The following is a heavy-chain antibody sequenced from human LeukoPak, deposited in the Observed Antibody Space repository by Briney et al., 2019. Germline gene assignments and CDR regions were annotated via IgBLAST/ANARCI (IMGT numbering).Heavy chain of an antibody. CDR1: GGTFSTSA. CDR2: IIPVLNIT. V-gene: IGHV1-69*04. D-gene: IGHD5-18*01. J-gene: IGHJ6*02. CDR3: ARDQGLTAPPPYCLDV. Sequence: SVKVSCTTSGGTFSTSAITWVRQAPGQGLEWMVRIIPVLNITTYAQRFQGRVTITADTSTGTVYMELSSLRSEKTPVYYCARDQGLTAPPPYCLDVGGQGTTVIVSS.